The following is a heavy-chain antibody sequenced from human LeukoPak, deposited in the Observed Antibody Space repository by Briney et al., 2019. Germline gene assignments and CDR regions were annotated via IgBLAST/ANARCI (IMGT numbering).Heavy chain of an antibody. Sequence: SETLSLTCTVSGGSISSYYWSWIRQPPGKGLEWIGYIYYSGSTNYNPSLKSRVTISVDTSKNQFSLKLSSVTAADTAVYYCARARYCSGGSCGNYYYYYMDVWGKGTTVTISS. CDR1: GGSISSYY. V-gene: IGHV4-59*01. J-gene: IGHJ6*03. CDR2: IYYSGST. CDR3: ARARYCSGGSCGNYYYYYMDV. D-gene: IGHD2-15*01.